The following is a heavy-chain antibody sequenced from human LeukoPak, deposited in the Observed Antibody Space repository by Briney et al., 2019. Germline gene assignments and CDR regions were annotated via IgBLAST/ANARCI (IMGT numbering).Heavy chain of an antibody. CDR2: ISGSGGST. CDR3: ARNFHPGNWDY. D-gene: IGHD1-14*01. V-gene: IGHV3-23*01. J-gene: IGHJ4*02. Sequence: GGSLRLSCAASGFTFSSYAMSWVRQAPGKGLEWVSAISGSGGSTYYADSVKGRFTISRDNSKNTLYLQMNSLRSDDTAVYYCARNFHPGNWDYWGQGTLVTVSS. CDR1: GFTFSSYA.